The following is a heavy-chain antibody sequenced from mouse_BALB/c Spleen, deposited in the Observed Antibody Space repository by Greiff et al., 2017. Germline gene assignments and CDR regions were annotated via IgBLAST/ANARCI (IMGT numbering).Heavy chain of an antibody. CDR1: GFTFSSFG. J-gene: IGHJ1*01. V-gene: IGHV5-17*02. CDR3: SRSYGSSRWYFDV. D-gene: IGHD1-1*01. CDR2: ISSGSSTI. Sequence: EVMLVESGGGLVQPGGSRKLSCAASGFTFSSFGMHWVRQAPEKGLEWVAYISSGSSTIYYADTVKGRFTISRDNPKNTLFLQMTSLRSEDTAMYYCSRSYGSSRWYFDVWGAGTTVTVSS.